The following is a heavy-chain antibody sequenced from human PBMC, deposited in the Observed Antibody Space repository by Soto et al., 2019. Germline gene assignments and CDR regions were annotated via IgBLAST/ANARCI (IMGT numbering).Heavy chain of an antibody. V-gene: IGHV1-2*04. D-gene: IGHD3-9*01. CDR1: GYTFTGYY. CDR2: INPNSGGT. CDR3: ARGVDERYFDWLSGGVGDY. J-gene: IGHJ4*02. Sequence: QVQLVQSGAEVKKPGASVKVSCKASGYTFTGYYMHWVRQAPGQGLEWMGWINPNSGGTNYAQKFQGWVTMTRDTSVRTAYRELSRLSSDDTAVYYCARGVDERYFDWLSGGVGDYWGQGTLVTVSS.